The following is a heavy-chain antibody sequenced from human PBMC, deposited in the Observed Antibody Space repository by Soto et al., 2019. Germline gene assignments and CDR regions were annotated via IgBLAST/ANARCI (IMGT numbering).Heavy chain of an antibody. Sequence: GDSMKISFKGSRYSFTSYSIIWVRQIPGKGLEWMGRIDPSDSYTNYSPSFQGHVTISADKSISTAYLQWSSLKASDTAMYYCARQDAWVVVAATGQNWFDPWGQGTLVTVSS. J-gene: IGHJ5*02. V-gene: IGHV5-10-1*01. CDR2: IDPSDSYT. CDR3: ARQDAWVVVAATGQNWFDP. CDR1: RYSFTSYS. D-gene: IGHD2-15*01.